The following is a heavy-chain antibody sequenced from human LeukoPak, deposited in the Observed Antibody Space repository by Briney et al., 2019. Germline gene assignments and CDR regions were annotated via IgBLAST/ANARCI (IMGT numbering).Heavy chain of an antibody. V-gene: IGHV1-2*02. CDR2: INPNSGGT. D-gene: IGHD1-26*01. CDR1: GYTFTGYY. J-gene: IGHJ4*02. CDR3: ARGEIIVGATTGDVDC. Sequence: ASVKVSCKASGYTFTGYYMHWVRQAPGQGLEWMGWINPNSGGTNYAQKFQGRATMTRDTSISTAYMELSRLRSDDTAVYYCARGEIIVGATTGDVDCWGQGALVTVSS.